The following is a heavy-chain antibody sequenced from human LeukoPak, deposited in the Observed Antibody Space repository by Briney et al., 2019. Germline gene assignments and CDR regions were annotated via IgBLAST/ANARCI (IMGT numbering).Heavy chain of an antibody. CDR2: ISAYNGNT. J-gene: IGHJ6*03. D-gene: IGHD6-13*01. V-gene: IGHV1-18*01. CDR1: GYTFTSYG. Sequence: AASVTVSCKASGYTFTSYGISWVRQAPGQGLEWMGWISAYNGNTNYAQTLQGRVTMTTDTSTSTAYMELRSLRSDDTAVYYCARGIAAAGNTRYYYYYMDVWGKGTTVTVSS. CDR3: ARGIAAAGNTRYYYYYMDV.